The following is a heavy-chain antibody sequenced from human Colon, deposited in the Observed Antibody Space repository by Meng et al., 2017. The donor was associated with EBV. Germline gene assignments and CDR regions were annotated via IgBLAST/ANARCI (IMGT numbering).Heavy chain of an antibody. CDR3: AREVDYGGNSVSFDF. J-gene: IGHJ4*02. D-gene: IGHD4-23*01. V-gene: IGHV6-1*01. CDR2: TYCRSKWSN. CDR1: GDSVSSNSAA. Sequence: QVQLQQSGPRLGKPPPTLSLTCAISGDSVSSNSAAWNWIRQSPSGGLEWLGRTYCRSKWSNDYAVSVKSRLTISPDTSKNQFSLHLASVNPEDTGVYYCAREVDYGGNSVSFDFWGQGTLVTVSS.